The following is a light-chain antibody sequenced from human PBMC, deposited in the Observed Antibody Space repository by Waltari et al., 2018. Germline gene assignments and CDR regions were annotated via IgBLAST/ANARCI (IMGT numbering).Light chain of an antibody. J-gene: IGKJ5*01. CDR2: EAS. CDR3: QQYNRWPPIT. CDR1: QSIASN. Sequence: EVVMTQSPANLSLFPGERATLSCRASQSIASNLAWYQQKPAQAPRLLIYEASTRATGISARFRGSGSGAEFTLTISSLQSEDSAVYYCQQYNRWPPITFGQGTRLEIK. V-gene: IGKV3-15*01.